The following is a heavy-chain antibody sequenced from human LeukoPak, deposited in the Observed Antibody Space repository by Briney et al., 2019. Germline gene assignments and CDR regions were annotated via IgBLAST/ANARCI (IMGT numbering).Heavy chain of an antibody. CDR2: INPNTDGT. Sequence: ASVKVSFKASGYTFTVYYIHWVRQAPGQGLEWMGWINPNTDGTNYAQKFQGRVTMTRDASISTAYMELTRLRSDDTAVYYCARHGGAVDYWGQGTLVTVSS. J-gene: IGHJ4*02. CDR3: ARHGGAVDY. D-gene: IGHD1-26*01. V-gene: IGHV1-2*02. CDR1: GYTFTVYY.